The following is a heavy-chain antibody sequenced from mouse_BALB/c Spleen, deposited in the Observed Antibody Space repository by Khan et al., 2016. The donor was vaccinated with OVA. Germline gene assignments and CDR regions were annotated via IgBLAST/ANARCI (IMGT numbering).Heavy chain of an antibody. J-gene: IGHJ2*01. CDR1: GYSITSDYA. D-gene: IGHD1-1*01. Sequence: EVQLQESGPGLVKPSQSLSLTCTVTGYSITSDYAWNWIRQFPGNKLEWMGYISYSGSTSYNTSLKSRISITRDTSKNQFFLQLNSVTTEDTATYYCARHYYGAYYFDYWGQGTTLTVSS. V-gene: IGHV3-2*02. CDR3: ARHYYGAYYFDY. CDR2: ISYSGST.